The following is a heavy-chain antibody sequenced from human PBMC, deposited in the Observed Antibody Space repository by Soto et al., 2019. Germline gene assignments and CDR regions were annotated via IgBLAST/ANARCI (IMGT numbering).Heavy chain of an antibody. D-gene: IGHD6-13*01. CDR3: ARVGSSWCFDY. CDR1: GFTFSSYG. J-gene: IGHJ4*02. V-gene: IGHV3-33*01. Sequence: QVQLVESGGGVVQPGRSLRLSCAASGFTFSSYGMHWVRQAPGKGLEWVAVIWYDGSNKYYADSVKGRFTISRDNSKNTLYLQMHSLRAEDTAVYYCARVGSSWCFDYWGQGTLVTVSS. CDR2: IWYDGSNK.